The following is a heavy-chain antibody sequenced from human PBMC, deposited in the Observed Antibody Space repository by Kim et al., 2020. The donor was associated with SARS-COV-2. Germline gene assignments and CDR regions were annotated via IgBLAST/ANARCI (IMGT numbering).Heavy chain of an antibody. V-gene: IGHV4-59*01. J-gene: IGHJ4*02. Sequence: NPSPNTRVTRSVNTSKNPFSLKLSSVTAADTSVYYCAREDYDSSGYLDYWGQGTLVTVSS. D-gene: IGHD3-22*01. CDR3: AREDYDSSGYLDY.